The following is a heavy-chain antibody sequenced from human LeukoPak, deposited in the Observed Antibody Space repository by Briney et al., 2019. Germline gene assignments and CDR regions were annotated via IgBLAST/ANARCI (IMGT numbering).Heavy chain of an antibody. CDR2: ISGSGGST. D-gene: IGHD6-19*01. CDR3: AKGSPGRTQWLAYFDY. V-gene: IGHV3-23*01. CDR1: GFTFSSYA. Sequence: GGSLRLSCAASGFTFSSYAMSWVRQAPGKGLEWVSAISGSGGSTYYADSVKGRFTISRDNSKNTLYLQMNSLRAEDTAVYYCAKGSPGRTQWLAYFDYWGQGTLVTVSS. J-gene: IGHJ4*02.